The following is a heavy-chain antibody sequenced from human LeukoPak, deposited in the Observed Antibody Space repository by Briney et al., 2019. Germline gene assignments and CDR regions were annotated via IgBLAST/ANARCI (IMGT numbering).Heavy chain of an antibody. CDR3: AKDMVRGVIGFYDY. J-gene: IGHJ4*02. V-gene: IGHV3-30*18. Sequence: GGSLRLSCAASGFTFSSYGTHWVRQAPGKGLEWVAIISYDGSNRYYTDSVKGRFTISRDNSKNTLYLQMNSLRAEDTAVYYCAKDMVRGVIGFYDYWGQGTLVTVSS. CDR1: GFTFSSYG. CDR2: ISYDGSNR. D-gene: IGHD3-10*01.